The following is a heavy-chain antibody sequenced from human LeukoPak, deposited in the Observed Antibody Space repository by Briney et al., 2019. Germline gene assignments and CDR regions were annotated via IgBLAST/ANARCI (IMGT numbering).Heavy chain of an antibody. CDR1: GFTFSTYW. J-gene: IGHJ4*02. Sequence: GGSLRLSCAASGFTFSTYWMTWVRQAPGKGLEWVANIKKDGSEKYYVDSVRGRFTISRDNAKNSLYLQMNSLRAEDTAVYYCARVNGDYGGSTDYWGQGTLVTVSS. V-gene: IGHV3-7*04. CDR2: IKKDGSEK. D-gene: IGHD4-23*01. CDR3: ARVNGDYGGSTDY.